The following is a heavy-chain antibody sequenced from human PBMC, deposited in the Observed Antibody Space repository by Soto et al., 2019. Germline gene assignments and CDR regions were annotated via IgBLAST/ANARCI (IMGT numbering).Heavy chain of an antibody. CDR2: IHYSGST. CDR3: ARGGIAARKGRWFDP. J-gene: IGHJ5*02. V-gene: IGHV4-59*01. Sequence: SETLSLTCTVSGGSLSDYYWTWIRQPPGKGLEWIGYIHYSGSTNYNTSLKSRVTISVDTSKNQFSLKLRSVAAADTAMYHCARGGIAARKGRWFDPWGQGAPVTVSS. CDR1: GGSLSDYY. D-gene: IGHD6-6*01.